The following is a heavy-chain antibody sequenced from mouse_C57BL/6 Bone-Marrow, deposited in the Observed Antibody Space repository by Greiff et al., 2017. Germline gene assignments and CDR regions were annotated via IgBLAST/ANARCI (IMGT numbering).Heavy chain of an antibody. V-gene: IGHV3-8*01. CDR3: AREGYYYGSWYFDV. J-gene: IGHJ1*03. Sequence: EVKVVESGPGLAKPSQTMSLTCSVTGYSITSDYWNWIRKFPGNKLEYMGYISYSGSTYYNPSLKSRISITRDTSKNQYYLQLNSVTTEDTATYYCAREGYYYGSWYFDVWGTGTTVTVSA. CDR1: GYSITSDY. CDR2: ISYSGST. D-gene: IGHD1-1*01.